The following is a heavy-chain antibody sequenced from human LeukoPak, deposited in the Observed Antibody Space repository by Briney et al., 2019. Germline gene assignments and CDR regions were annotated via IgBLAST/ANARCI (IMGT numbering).Heavy chain of an antibody. J-gene: IGHJ3*02. D-gene: IGHD4/OR15-4a*01. V-gene: IGHV3-74*01. Sequence: GGSLRLSCAASGFTFRKYWLHWVRQAPGKGLVWVSRINPDDESTSYADSVKGRFTISRDNAKSTLYLQMNSLGAEDTAVYYCLTIVETTIDAFDIWGQGTKVTVSS. CDR2: INPDDEST. CDR3: LTIVETTIDAFDI. CDR1: GFTFRKYW.